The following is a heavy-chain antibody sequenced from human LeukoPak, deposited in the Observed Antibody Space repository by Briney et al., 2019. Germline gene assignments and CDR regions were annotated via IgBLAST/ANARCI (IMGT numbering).Heavy chain of an antibody. CDR3: ARKARPGAFDI. CDR1: GFRFSVFW. CDR2: IKTDGSIT. V-gene: IGHV3-74*01. Sequence: AGRSLRLSCAASGFRFSVFWMHWVRQAPGKGPVWVSRIKTDGSITNYADSVKGRFPIPRDNAKHSLYLQMNSLRAEDTAVYYCARKARPGAFDIWGQGTMVTVSS. D-gene: IGHD6-6*01. J-gene: IGHJ3*02.